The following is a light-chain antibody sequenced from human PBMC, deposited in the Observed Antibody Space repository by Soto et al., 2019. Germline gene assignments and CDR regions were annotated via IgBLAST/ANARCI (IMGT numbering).Light chain of an antibody. CDR1: SSNIGTNT. V-gene: IGLV1-44*01. CDR3: AAWDGSLKGAL. Sequence: QSVLTQPPSASGTPGQRVSISCSGGSSNIGTNTVNWYQHLPGTAPKLLIFSNDERPSGVPDRFSGSKSGTSASLAISGLQSDDEADYYCAAWDGSLKGALFGGGTKVTVL. J-gene: IGLJ2*01. CDR2: SND.